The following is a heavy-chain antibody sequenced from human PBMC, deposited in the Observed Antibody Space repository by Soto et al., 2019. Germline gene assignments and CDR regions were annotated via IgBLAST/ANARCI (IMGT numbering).Heavy chain of an antibody. CDR2: ISYDGSNK. CDR3: ARMSCSSTSCYPNYYYYYGMDV. CDR1: GFTFSSYG. D-gene: IGHD2-2*01. Sequence: GGSLRLSCAASGFTFSSYGMHWVRQAPGKGLEWVAVISYDGSNKYYADSVKGRFTISRDNSKNMLYLQMNSLRAEDTAVYYCARMSCSSTSCYPNYYYYYGMDVWGQGTTVTVS. V-gene: IGHV3-30*03. J-gene: IGHJ6*02.